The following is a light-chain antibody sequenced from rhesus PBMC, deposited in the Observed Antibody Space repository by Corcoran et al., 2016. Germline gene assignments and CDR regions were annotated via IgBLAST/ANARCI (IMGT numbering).Light chain of an antibody. CDR1: QRVTTS. Sequence: EIVLTQSPGTLSLSPGGRATLSCRASQRVTTSLAWYQQKPGQAPRLLIYDASTRATGIPDRFSGSGSVTDFTLTISSLEPEDVGLYYCQQYNDWTFGQGTKVEIK. V-gene: IGKV3-35*01. J-gene: IGKJ1*01. CDR2: DAS. CDR3: QQYNDWT.